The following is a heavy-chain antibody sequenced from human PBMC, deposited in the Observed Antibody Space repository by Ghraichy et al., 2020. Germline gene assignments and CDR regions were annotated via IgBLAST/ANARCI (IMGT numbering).Heavy chain of an antibody. CDR1: GFTFSNYA. V-gene: IGHV3-23*01. CDR3: AKTLGQSRFVD. J-gene: IGHJ4*02. Sequence: GESLNISCVASGFTFSNYAMNWVRQAPGKGLQWVSVISESGGGAFYADSVKGRFTIYTDNTKNTVYLQINSLRVEDTAVYYCAKTLGQSRFVDWGQGTLVTVSS. CDR2: ISESGGGA.